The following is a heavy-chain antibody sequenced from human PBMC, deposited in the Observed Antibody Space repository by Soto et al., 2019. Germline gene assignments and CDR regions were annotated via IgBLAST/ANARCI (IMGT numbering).Heavy chain of an antibody. CDR3: ARARIGYCSSTSCYYYYYMDV. CDR1: GYTFTSYY. CDR2: INPSGGST. J-gene: IGHJ6*03. D-gene: IGHD2-2*03. Sequence: QVQLVQSGAEVKKPGASVKVSCKASGYTFTSYYMHWVRQAPGQGLEWMGIINPSGGSTSYAQKFQGRVTMTRDTSTSTVYMELSSLRSEDTVVYYCARARIGYCSSTSCYYYYYMDVWGKGTTVTVSS. V-gene: IGHV1-46*03.